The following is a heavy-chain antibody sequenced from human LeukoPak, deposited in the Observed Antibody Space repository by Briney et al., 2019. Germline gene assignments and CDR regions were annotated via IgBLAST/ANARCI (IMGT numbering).Heavy chain of an antibody. Sequence: GGSLRLSCAASGFTFSSYGMHWVRQAPGEGLEWVAVIWYVGSNKYYADTVQGRFTISRDNSKNTLYLQMNRLRAEDTAVYYCAKGPYGDHYMDVWGKGTTVTVSS. D-gene: IGHD7-27*01. V-gene: IGHV3-30*02. CDR1: GFTFSSYG. CDR3: AKGPYGDHYMDV. CDR2: IWYVGSNK. J-gene: IGHJ6*03.